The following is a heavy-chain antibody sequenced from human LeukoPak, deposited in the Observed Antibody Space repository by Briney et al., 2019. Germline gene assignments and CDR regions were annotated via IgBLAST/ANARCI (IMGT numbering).Heavy chain of an antibody. Sequence: ASVKVSCKASGYIFTSYAMNWVRQAPGQGLEWMGWINTNTGNPTYAQGFTGRFVFSLDTSVSTAYLQISSLKAEDTAVYYCARGDRGAAAGGYYYYYMDAWGKGTTVTVSS. V-gene: IGHV7-4-1*02. CDR2: INTNTGNP. J-gene: IGHJ6*03. D-gene: IGHD6-13*01. CDR1: GYIFTSYA. CDR3: ARGDRGAAAGGYYYYYMDA.